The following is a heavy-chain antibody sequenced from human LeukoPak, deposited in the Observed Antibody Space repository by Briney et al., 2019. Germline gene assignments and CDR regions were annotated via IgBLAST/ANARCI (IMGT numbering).Heavy chain of an antibody. CDR2: IYYSGST. J-gene: IGHJ5*02. Sequence: SETLSLTCTVSGGSISSYYRSWIRQPPGKGLEWIGHIYYSGSTNYNPPLKSRVTISVDTSKNQFSLKLSSVTAADTAVYYCARDSPLMEYYYDSSGFGWFDPWGQGTLVTVSS. D-gene: IGHD3-22*01. CDR3: ARDSPLMEYYYDSSGFGWFDP. V-gene: IGHV4-59*01. CDR1: GGSISSYY.